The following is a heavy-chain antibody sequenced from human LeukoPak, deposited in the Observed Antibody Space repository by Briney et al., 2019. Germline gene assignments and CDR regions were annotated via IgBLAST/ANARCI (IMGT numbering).Heavy chain of an antibody. V-gene: IGHV3-48*01. J-gene: IGHJ4*02. CDR2: ISSSSSTI. Sequence: GGSLRLSCAASGFTFSSYSMNWVRQAPGKGLEWVSYISSSSSTIYYADSVKGRFTISGDNAKNSLYLQMNSLRAEDTAVYYCARGAAARDFDYWGQGTLVTVSS. CDR1: GFTFSSYS. CDR3: ARGAAARDFDY. D-gene: IGHD6-6*01.